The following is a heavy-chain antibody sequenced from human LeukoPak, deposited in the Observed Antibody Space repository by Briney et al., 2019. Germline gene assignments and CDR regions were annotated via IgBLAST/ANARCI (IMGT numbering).Heavy chain of an antibody. CDR3: ARDRGYYDAFDI. CDR2: INPNSGGT. J-gene: IGHJ3*02. V-gene: IGHV1-2*02. D-gene: IGHD2-8*01. CDR1: GYTFTGYY. Sequence: ASVKVSCKASGYTFTGYYMHWVRQAPGQGLEWMGWINPNSGGTNYAQKFQGRVTMTRDTSISTAYMELSRLRSDDTAVYYCARDRGYYDAFDIWGQGTMVTVSS.